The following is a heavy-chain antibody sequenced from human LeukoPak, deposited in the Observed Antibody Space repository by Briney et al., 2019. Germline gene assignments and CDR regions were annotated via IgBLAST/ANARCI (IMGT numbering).Heavy chain of an antibody. CDR3: ARALAVRRIFDY. CDR2: MNPNSGNT. D-gene: IGHD2/OR15-2a*01. CDR1: GYTFTSYD. J-gene: IGHJ4*02. V-gene: IGHV1-8*01. Sequence: ASVKVSCKASGYTFTSYDINWVRQATGQGLEWMGWMNPNSGNTGYAQKFQGRVTMTRNTSISTAYMELSSLRSEDTAVYYCARALAVRRIFDYWGQGTLVTVSS.